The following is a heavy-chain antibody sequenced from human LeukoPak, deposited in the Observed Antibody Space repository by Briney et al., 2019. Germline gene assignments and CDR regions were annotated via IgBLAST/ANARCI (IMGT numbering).Heavy chain of an antibody. CDR3: ANLERRGIVFDY. D-gene: IGHD1-1*01. J-gene: IGHJ4*02. CDR1: GGAFSGYS. CDR2: IDPNGTT. V-gene: IGHV4-34*01. Sequence: SETLSLTCAVYGGAFSGYSWSWIRQPPGKGLEWIGEIDPNGTTNYNTSLKSRVIVSVDTSKNQFSLKLSSVTAADTAVYYCANLERRGIVFDYWGQGTLVTVSS.